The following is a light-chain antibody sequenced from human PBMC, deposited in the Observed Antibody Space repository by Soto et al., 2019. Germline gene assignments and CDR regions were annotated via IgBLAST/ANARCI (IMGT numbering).Light chain of an antibody. J-gene: IGKJ1*01. CDR1: QSISSY. V-gene: IGKV1-39*01. Sequence: DIQMTQSPSSLSASVGDRVTITCRASQSISSYLNWYQQKPGKAPKLLIYAASSLQSGVPSRFSGSGSGTDFTPTISNLQPEDFATYYCQQSYSTPWTFGQGTKVEIK. CDR2: AAS. CDR3: QQSYSTPWT.